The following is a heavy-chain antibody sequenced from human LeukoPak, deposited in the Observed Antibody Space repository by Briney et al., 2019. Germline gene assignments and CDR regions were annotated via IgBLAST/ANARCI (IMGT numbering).Heavy chain of an antibody. Sequence: GGSLRLSCAATGFTVSSYAMSWVRQAPGKGLEWVSGISVSGGSTYYADSVKGRFTISRDNSKNTLYLQMNNLRAEDTALYYCAMYCSSTSCHGLLWGQGTMVTVSS. J-gene: IGHJ3*01. CDR2: ISVSGGST. CDR1: GFTVSSYA. CDR3: AMYCSSTSCHGLL. V-gene: IGHV3-23*01. D-gene: IGHD2-2*01.